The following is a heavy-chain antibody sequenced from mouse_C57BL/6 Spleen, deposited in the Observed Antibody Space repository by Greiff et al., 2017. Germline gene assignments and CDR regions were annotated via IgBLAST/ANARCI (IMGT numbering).Heavy chain of an antibody. J-gene: IGHJ2*01. CDR3: ARQYYGYYFDY. CDR2: ISGGGGNT. D-gene: IGHD1-1*01. CDR1: GFTFSSYT. Sequence: EVQLQESGGGLVKPGGSLKLSCAASGFTFSSYTMSWVRQTPEKRLEWVATISGGGGNTYYPDSVKGRFTISRDNAKNTLYLQMSSLRSEDTALYYCARQYYGYYFDYWGQGTTLTVSS. V-gene: IGHV5-9*01.